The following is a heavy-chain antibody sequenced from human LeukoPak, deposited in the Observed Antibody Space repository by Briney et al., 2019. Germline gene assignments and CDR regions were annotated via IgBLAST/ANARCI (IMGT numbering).Heavy chain of an antibody. CDR3: AKRGIRGTYYFDS. CDR2: FGSGGNT. D-gene: IGHD1-26*01. Sequence: PGGSLRLSCTASRFTFSNYGVTWVCLARGKGLEWVSTFGSGGNTYYADSVKGRFTISKDTSKNTLFLQMNTLRVEDTAMYYCAKRGIRGTYYFDSWGQGTLLTVSS. V-gene: IGHV3-23*01. CDR1: RFTFSNYG. J-gene: IGHJ4*02.